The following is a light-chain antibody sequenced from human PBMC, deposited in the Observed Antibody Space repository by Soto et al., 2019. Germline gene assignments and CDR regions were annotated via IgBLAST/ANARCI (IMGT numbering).Light chain of an antibody. J-gene: IGKJ1*01. V-gene: IGKV1-39*01. CDR3: QESFSMSRT. CDR2: AAS. CDR1: QNIGTY. Sequence: DIPMTQSPSSLSASEGDRVTITCRSSQNIGTYLNWYQQRPGKPPKLLIFAASSLQSGVSSRFSGSGSGADFTLTISSLQREDFGTYYCQESFSMSRTFGQGTKVEIK.